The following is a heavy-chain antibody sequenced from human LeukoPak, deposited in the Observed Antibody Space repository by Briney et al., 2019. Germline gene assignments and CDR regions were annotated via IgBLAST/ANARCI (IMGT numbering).Heavy chain of an antibody. CDR3: ASTNSSGLRHYSDY. CDR1: GFTVSSNY. CDR2: IYSGGST. Sequence: GGSLRLSCAASGFTVSSNYMSWVRQAPGKGLEWVSVIYSGGSTYYADSVKGRFTISRDNSKNTLYLQMNSLRAEDTAVYYCASTNSSGLRHYSDYWGQGTLVTVSS. J-gene: IGHJ4*02. D-gene: IGHD6-19*01. V-gene: IGHV3-66*01.